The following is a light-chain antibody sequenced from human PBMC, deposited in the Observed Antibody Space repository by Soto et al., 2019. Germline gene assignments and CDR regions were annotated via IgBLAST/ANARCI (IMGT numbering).Light chain of an antibody. CDR3: QQYGSSRTWT. CDR2: GAS. J-gene: IGKJ1*01. CDR1: QSVSSSF. Sequence: EIVLTQSPGTLSLSPGERATLSCRASQSVSSSFLAWYQQKPGQAPRLLIYGASSRATGIPDRFSGSGSGTDFTLTICRLEPEDFAVYYCQQYGSSRTWTFGQGTKVEIK. V-gene: IGKV3-20*01.